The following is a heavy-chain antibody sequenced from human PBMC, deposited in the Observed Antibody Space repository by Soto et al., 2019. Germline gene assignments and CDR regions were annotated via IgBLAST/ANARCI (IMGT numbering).Heavy chain of an antibody. J-gene: IGHJ4*02. CDR3: ARGAAHVQPETFDW. D-gene: IGHD1-1*01. CDR2: ISSNSYHI. Sequence: EVQLVESGGGLVKPGESLRLSCAVAGFSFSDYTMHWVRQAPGKGLEWVSAISSNSYHIYYADSVKGRFTTSRDNARKSLDLQAGRLRGDDTAVYFRARGAAHVQPETFDWWGPGTLGNVSS. CDR1: GFSFSDYT. V-gene: IGHV3-21*01.